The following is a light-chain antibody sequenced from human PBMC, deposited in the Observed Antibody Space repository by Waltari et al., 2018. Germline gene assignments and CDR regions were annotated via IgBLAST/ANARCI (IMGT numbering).Light chain of an antibody. V-gene: IGKV3-15*01. CDR3: QQYNNWPPGDT. Sequence: EIVMTQSPATLSVSPGERATLSCRASQSVSSNLAWYQQKPGQAPRLLIYGASTRATGIPARFSGNGSGTEFTLTISSLQSEDFAVYYCQQYNNWPPGDTFGQGTKLEIK. CDR2: GAS. J-gene: IGKJ2*01. CDR1: QSVSSN.